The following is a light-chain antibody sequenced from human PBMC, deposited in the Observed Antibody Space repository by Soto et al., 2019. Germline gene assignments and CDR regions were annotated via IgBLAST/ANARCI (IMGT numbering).Light chain of an antibody. CDR2: WAS. J-gene: IGKJ2*02. CDR1: QSVLYSSNNKNY. Sequence: DIVMTQSPDSLAVSLGERATINCKSSQSVLYSSNNKNYLAWYQQKPGQPPKLLIYWASTRESGVPDRFSGSGSGTDFTLTISSLQAEDVAVYFCQHYYSTPPCTFRQGTKLEI. V-gene: IGKV4-1*01. CDR3: QHYYSTPPCT.